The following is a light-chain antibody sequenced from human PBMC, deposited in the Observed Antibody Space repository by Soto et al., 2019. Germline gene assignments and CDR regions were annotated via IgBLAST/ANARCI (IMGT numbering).Light chain of an antibody. V-gene: IGLV2-14*01. J-gene: IGLJ1*01. Sequence: QSAPTQPASVSGSPGQSIAISCIGSSSDVGGYNYVSWHQQHPGKAPKVVIYDVSNRPSGVSDRFSGSKSGNTASLTISGLQAEDEADYYCSSYTSSSTYVFGTGTQLTVL. CDR3: SSYTSSSTYV. CDR2: DVS. CDR1: SSDVGGYNY.